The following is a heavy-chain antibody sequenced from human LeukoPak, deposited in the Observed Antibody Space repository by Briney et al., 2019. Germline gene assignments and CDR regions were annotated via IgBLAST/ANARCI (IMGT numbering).Heavy chain of an antibody. J-gene: IGHJ6*03. CDR1: GFTFTNAW. V-gene: IGHV3-15*01. D-gene: IGHD1-26*01. Sequence: GGSLRLSCAASGFTFTNAWMSWVRQAPGKGLEWVGRIKSKIDGGTTDYAAPVKGRFTISRDDSKSTLYLQMNSLRAEDTAVYFCARATWDPNYYYYMDVWGKGTTVTISS. CDR3: ARATWDPNYYYYMDV. CDR2: IKSKIDGGTT.